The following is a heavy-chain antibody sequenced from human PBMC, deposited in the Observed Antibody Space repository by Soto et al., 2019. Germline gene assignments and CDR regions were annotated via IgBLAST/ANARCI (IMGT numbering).Heavy chain of an antibody. CDR3: VKDISGAYSGPNYDA. Sequence: PGGSLRLSCAASGFNFGDYAMHWVRQTPGQGLEWVSGLNWNSVTPGYGDSVKGRFSISRDNGKCALYLQMTSLRPEDTALYYCVKDISGAYSGPNYDAWGQGTLVTVS. CDR2: LNWNSVTP. D-gene: IGHD1-26*01. V-gene: IGHV3-9*01. CDR1: GFNFGDYA. J-gene: IGHJ4*02.